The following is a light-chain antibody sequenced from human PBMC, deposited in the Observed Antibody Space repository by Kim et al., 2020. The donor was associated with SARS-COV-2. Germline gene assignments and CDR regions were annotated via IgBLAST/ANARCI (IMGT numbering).Light chain of an antibody. V-gene: IGLV3-21*04. CDR2: YDS. J-gene: IGLJ3*02. CDR3: QVWDSTIDHRVV. Sequence: PGKTARISCGGNKIGSKSVHWCQQKPGQAPVLVISYDSDRPSGIPERFSGSNSGNTATLTIRRVEAGDEADYYCQVWDSTIDHRVVFGGGTQLTVL. CDR1: KIGSKS.